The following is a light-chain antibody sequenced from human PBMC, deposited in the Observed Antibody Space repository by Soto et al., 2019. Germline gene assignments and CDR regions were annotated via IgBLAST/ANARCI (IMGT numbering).Light chain of an antibody. CDR3: QQYNNWSQT. CDR1: QSVSSN. CDR2: GAS. J-gene: IGKJ1*01. Sequence: EIVMTHSPATLSVSPGERATLSCRASQSVSSNLAWYQQKPGQAPRLLIYGASTRATGIPARFSGSGSGTEFTLTISSLQSEDFAVYYCQQYNNWSQTFGQGTKV. V-gene: IGKV3-15*01.